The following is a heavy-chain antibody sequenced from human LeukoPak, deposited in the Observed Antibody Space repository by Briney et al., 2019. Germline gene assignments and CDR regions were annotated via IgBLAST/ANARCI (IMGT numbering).Heavy chain of an antibody. D-gene: IGHD3-22*01. CDR1: GFTFDDYG. Sequence: GGSLRLSCAASGFTFDDYGMSWVRQAPGKGLEWVSGINWNGGSTGYADSVKGRFTISRDNAKNSLYLQMNSLRAEDTALYYCAREEGDYYDRSGYYYPFDYWGQGTLVTVSS. J-gene: IGHJ4*02. CDR2: INWNGGST. V-gene: IGHV3-20*04. CDR3: AREEGDYYDRSGYYYPFDY.